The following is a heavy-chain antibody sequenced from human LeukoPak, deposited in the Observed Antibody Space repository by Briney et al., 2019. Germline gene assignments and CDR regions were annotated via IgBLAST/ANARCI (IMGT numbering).Heavy chain of an antibody. CDR2: IYDSGST. D-gene: IGHD3-9*01. CDR3: AREDYNILTGSGDNWFDP. V-gene: IGHV4-59*01. CDR1: GCSISSYY. J-gene: IGHJ5*02. Sequence: SETLSLTCTVSGCSISSYYWSWIRQSPGKGLEWIGYIYDSGSTNYNPSLKGRVTISVDTSRSQFSLKLSSVTAADTAVYYCAREDYNILTGSGDNWFDPWGQGTLVTVSS.